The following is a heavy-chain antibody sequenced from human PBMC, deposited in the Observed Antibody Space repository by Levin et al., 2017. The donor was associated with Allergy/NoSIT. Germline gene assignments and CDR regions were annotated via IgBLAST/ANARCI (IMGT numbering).Heavy chain of an antibody. J-gene: IGHJ4*02. V-gene: IGHV3-23*01. CDR1: GFTFSSYA. Sequence: GGSLRLSCAASGFTFSSYAMSWVRQAPGKGLEWVSAISGSGGSTYYADSVKGRFTISRDNSKNTLYLQMNSLRAEDTAVYYCANLSGGGYCSSTSCADERGYWGQGTLVTVSS. CDR2: ISGSGGST. CDR3: ANLSGGGYCSSTSCADERGY. D-gene: IGHD2-2*01.